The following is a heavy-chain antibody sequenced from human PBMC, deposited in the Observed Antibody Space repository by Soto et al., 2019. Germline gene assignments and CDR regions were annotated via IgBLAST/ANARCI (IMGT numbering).Heavy chain of an antibody. Sequence: SETLSLPCAVYGGSFSGYYLSWIRQHPGKGLEWIGEINHSGSTNYNTSLKSRVTISVETSKNQFSLKLSSVTAADTAVYYCARGPLGYCSGGSCPQYNWFDPWGQGTLVTVSS. CDR2: INHSGST. V-gene: IGHV4-34*01. J-gene: IGHJ5*02. CDR3: ARGPLGYCSGGSCPQYNWFDP. D-gene: IGHD2-15*01. CDR1: GGSFSGYY.